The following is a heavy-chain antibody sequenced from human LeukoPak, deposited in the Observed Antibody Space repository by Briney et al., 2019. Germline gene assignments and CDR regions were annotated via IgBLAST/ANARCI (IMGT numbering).Heavy chain of an antibody. J-gene: IGHJ4*02. D-gene: IGHD1-7*01. CDR1: GYTFSVYY. CDR2: INPNSGGT. Sequence: SVTVSFTASGYTFSVYYIHWVRQAPGQGMEWMGRINPNSGGTNYAQKFQGRVTMTRDTSISAAYMELSRLTSDDTALYYCAREAPRTGTTWDYWGQGTLVTVSS. CDR3: AREAPRTGTTWDY. V-gene: IGHV1-2*06.